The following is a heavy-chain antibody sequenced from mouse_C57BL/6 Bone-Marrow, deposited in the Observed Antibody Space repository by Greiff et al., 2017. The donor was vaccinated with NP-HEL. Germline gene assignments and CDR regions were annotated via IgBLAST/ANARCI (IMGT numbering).Heavy chain of an antibody. D-gene: IGHD2-4*01. CDR3: ARRSYYDYDGYYAMDY. V-gene: IGHV1-81*01. CDR2: IYPRSGNT. J-gene: IGHJ4*01. CDR1: GYTFTSYG. Sequence: VQLQQSGAELARPGASVKLSCKASGYTFTSYGISWVKQRTGQGLEWIGEIYPRSGNTYYNVKFKGKATLTADKSSSTAYMELRSLTSEDSAVYFCARRSYYDYDGYYAMDYWGQGTSVTVSS.